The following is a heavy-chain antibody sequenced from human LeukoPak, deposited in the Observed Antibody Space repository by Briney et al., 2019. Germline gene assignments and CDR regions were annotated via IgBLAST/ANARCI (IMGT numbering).Heavy chain of an antibody. CDR3: AREPYYYGSGSSPDYYGMDV. CDR2: IKQDGSEK. J-gene: IGHJ6*02. CDR1: GFTFSSYW. D-gene: IGHD3-10*01. V-gene: IGHV3-7*01. Sequence: GGSLRLSCAASGFTFSSYWMTWVRQAPGKGLEWVANIKQDGSEKYYVDSVKGRFTISRDNAKNSLYLQMNSLRAEDTAVYYCAREPYYYGSGSSPDYYGMDVWGQGTTVTVSS.